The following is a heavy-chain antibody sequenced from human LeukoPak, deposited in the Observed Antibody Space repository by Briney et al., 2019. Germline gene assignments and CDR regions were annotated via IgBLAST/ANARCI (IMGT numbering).Heavy chain of an antibody. CDR2: ISSSGSTI. Sequence: GGSLRLSCAASGFTFSDYYMSWIRQAPGKGLEWVSYISSSGSTIYYADSVKGRFTISRDNSKNTLYLQMNSLRAEDTAVYYCAKAELPAPGGDNWFDPWGQGTLVTVSS. V-gene: IGHV3-11*01. J-gene: IGHJ5*02. D-gene: IGHD3-16*01. CDR1: GFTFSDYY. CDR3: AKAELPAPGGDNWFDP.